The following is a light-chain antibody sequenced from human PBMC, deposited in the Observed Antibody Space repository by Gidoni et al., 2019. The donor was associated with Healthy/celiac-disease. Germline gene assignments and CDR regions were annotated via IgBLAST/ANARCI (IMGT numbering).Light chain of an antibody. CDR3: QQRSNWPLSLT. CDR2: DAS. V-gene: IGKV3-11*01. CDR1: QSINSY. J-gene: IGKJ4*01. Sequence: EIVLTQSPATLSLSPGERATLSCRASQSINSYLAWYQQKPGLAPRLLIYDASNRATGIPARFSGSGSGTDFTLTISSLEPEDFAVYYCQQRSNWPLSLTFGGGTKVEIK.